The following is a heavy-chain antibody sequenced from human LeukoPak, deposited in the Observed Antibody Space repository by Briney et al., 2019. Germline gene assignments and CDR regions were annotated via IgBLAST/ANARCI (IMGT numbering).Heavy chain of an antibody. CDR2: IIPIFGTT. D-gene: IGHD6-6*01. Sequence: ASVKVSCKASGGTFSTYAINWVRQAPGQGLEWMGGIIPIFGTTNYAQKFQGRVTITADESTSTAYMELSSLRSEDTAMYYCARQSYSSSSDYWYFDLWGRGTLVTVSS. J-gene: IGHJ2*01. CDR1: GGTFSTYA. CDR3: ARQSYSSSSDYWYFDL. V-gene: IGHV1-69*13.